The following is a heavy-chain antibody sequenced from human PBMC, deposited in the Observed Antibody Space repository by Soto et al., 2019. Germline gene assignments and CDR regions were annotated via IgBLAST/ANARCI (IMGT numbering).Heavy chain of an antibody. J-gene: IGHJ5*02. D-gene: IGHD6-19*01. Sequence: GGSLRLSCAASGFTFSSYAMSWVRQAPGKGLEWVSAISGSGGSTYYADSVKGRFTISRDNSKNTLYLQMNSLRAEDTAVYYCAKAAEEQWLVLWSWFDPWGQGTLVTVSS. CDR2: ISGSGGST. CDR3: AKAAEEQWLVLWSWFDP. CDR1: GFTFSSYA. V-gene: IGHV3-23*01.